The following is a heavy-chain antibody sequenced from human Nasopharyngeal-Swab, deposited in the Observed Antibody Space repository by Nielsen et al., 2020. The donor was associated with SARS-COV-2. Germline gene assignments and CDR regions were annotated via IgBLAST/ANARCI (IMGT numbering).Heavy chain of an antibody. D-gene: IGHD6-19*01. Sequence: WIPQPPGKGLEWIGYIYYSGSTNYNPSLKSRVTISVDTSKNQFSLKLSSVTAADTAVYYCAKGYSSGWWGGATADWFDPWGQGTLVTVSS. CDR2: IYYSGST. V-gene: IGHV4-61*06. J-gene: IGHJ5*02. CDR3: AKGYSSGWWGGATADWFDP.